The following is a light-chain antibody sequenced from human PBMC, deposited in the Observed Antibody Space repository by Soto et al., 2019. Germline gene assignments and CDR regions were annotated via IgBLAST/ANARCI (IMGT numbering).Light chain of an antibody. CDR3: QQSYNTPIT. V-gene: IGKV1-39*01. J-gene: IGKJ5*01. CDR2: AAS. Sequence: DIQMTQAPSSLSASVGDRVTITCRASQSITRNLNWYQQKPGKAPKFLIYAASTLQSGVPSRFSGSGSGTDFILTISSLQPEDFGIYYCQQSYNTPITFGQGTRLEIK. CDR1: QSITRN.